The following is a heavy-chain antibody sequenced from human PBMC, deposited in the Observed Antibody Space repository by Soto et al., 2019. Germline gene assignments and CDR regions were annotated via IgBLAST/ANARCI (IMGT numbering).Heavy chain of an antibody. V-gene: IGHV3-23*01. J-gene: IGHJ5*02. CDR1: GFTFSSYA. Sequence: EVQLLESGGGLVQPGGSLRLSCAASGFTFSSYAMSWVRQAPGKGLEWVSAISGSGGSTYYADSVKGRFTISRDNSKNPLYLQMNSLRAEDTAVYYCAKDPYSSSWYNWFDPWGQGTLVTVSS. CDR2: ISGSGGST. CDR3: AKDPYSSSWYNWFDP. D-gene: IGHD6-13*01.